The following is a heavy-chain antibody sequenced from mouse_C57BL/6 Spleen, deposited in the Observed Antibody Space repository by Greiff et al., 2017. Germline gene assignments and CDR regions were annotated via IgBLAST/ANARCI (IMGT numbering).Heavy chain of an antibody. V-gene: IGHV2-9-1*01. CDR3: ARNPLTGSYYYAMDY. Sequence: VKVVESGPGLVAPSQSLSITCTVSGFSLTSYAISWVRQPPGKGLEWLGVIWTGGGTNYNSALKSRLSISKDNSKSQVFLKMNSLQTDDTARYYCARNPLTGSYYYAMDYWGQGTSVTVSS. D-gene: IGHD4-1*01. J-gene: IGHJ4*01. CDR2: IWTGGGT. CDR1: GFSLTSYA.